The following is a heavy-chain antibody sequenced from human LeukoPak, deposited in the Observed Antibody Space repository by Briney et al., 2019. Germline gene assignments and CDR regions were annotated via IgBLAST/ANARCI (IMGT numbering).Heavy chain of an antibody. Sequence: PGRSLRLSCAASGFTFSSYGMHWVRQAPGKGLEWVAVISYDGSNTYYADSVKGRFTISRDNSKNTLYLQMNSLRDEDTAVYYCAKEMSRGWPDYWGQGTLVTVSS. V-gene: IGHV3-30*18. CDR3: AKEMSRGWPDY. CDR2: ISYDGSNT. J-gene: IGHJ4*02. CDR1: GFTFSSYG. D-gene: IGHD6-19*01.